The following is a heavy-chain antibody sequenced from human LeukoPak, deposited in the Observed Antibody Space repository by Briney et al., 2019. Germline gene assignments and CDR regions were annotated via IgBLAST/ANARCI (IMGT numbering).Heavy chain of an antibody. V-gene: IGHV4-59*01. Sequence: SETLSLTCTVSGGSISSYYWSWIRQPPGKGLEWIGYIYYSGGTNYNPSLKSRVTISVDTSKNQFSLKLSSVTAADTAVYYCARESFGGPHSPFDYWGQGTLVTVSS. CDR1: GGSISSYY. D-gene: IGHD3-16*01. CDR2: IYYSGGT. J-gene: IGHJ4*02. CDR3: ARESFGGPHSPFDY.